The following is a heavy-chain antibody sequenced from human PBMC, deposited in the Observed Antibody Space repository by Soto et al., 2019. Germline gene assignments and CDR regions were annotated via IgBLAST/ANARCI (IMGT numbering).Heavy chain of an antibody. CDR1: GGSFSGYY. Sequence: QVQLQQWGAGLLKPSETLSLTCAVYGGSFSGYYWSWIRQPPGKGLEWIGEINHSGSTNYNPSLKSRVTTSVDTSKNQFSLKLSSVTAADTAVYYCARVNGDYYYYYYMDVWGKGTTVTVSS. CDR2: INHSGST. V-gene: IGHV4-34*01. D-gene: IGHD4-17*01. J-gene: IGHJ6*03. CDR3: ARVNGDYYYYYYMDV.